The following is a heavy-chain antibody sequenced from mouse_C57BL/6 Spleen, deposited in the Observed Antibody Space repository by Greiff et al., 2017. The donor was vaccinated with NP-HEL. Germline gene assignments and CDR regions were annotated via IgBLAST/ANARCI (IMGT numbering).Heavy chain of an antibody. D-gene: IGHD2-4*01. V-gene: IGHV1-63*01. CDR1: GYTFTNYW. Sequence: QVQLQQSGAELVRPGTSVKMSCKASGYTFTNYWIGWAKQRPGHGLEWIGDIYPGGGYTNYNEKFKGKATLTADKSSSTAYMQFSSLTSEDSAIYYCARRNDYPLYAMDYWGQGTSVTVSS. CDR2: IYPGGGYT. CDR3: ARRNDYPLYAMDY. J-gene: IGHJ4*01.